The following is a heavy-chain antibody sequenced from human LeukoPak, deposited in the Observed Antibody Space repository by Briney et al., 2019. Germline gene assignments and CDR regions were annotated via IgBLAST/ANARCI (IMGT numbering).Heavy chain of an antibody. Sequence: SQTLSLTCTVSGGSISSGGYYWSWIRQHPGKGLEWIGYIYYSGSTYYNPSLKSRVTISVDTSKNQFSLKLSSVTAADTAVYYCARERSAAIRYFDYWGQGALVTVSS. V-gene: IGHV4-31*03. CDR2: IYYSGST. D-gene: IGHD2-2*02. J-gene: IGHJ4*02. CDR3: ARERSAAIRYFDY. CDR1: GGSISSGGYY.